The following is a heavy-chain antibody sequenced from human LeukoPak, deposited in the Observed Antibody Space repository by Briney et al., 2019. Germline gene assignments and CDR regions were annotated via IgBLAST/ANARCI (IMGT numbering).Heavy chain of an antibody. CDR1: GFTLSDHI. Sequence: GGSLRLSCIAAGFTLSDHIIDWVRQAPGKGLEWVGRSRRESMSYTTEYSGSVKGRFTLSRDDSQNSLYLQMNSLETEDTAVYFCTRDGGQSGNTAFDIWGQGTMVTVSS. CDR3: TRDGGQSGNTAFDI. D-gene: IGHD3-16*01. V-gene: IGHV3-72*01. J-gene: IGHJ3*02. CDR2: SRRESMSYTT.